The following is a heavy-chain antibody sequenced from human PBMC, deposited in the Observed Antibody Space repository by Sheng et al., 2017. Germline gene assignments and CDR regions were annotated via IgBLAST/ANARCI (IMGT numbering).Heavy chain of an antibody. CDR2: IWYDGSNK. CDR3: ARDSGVVVAATPDY. V-gene: IGHV3-33*01. D-gene: IGHD2-15*01. Sequence: ESGGGVVQPGRSLRLSCAASGFTFSSYGMHWVRQAPGKGLEWVAVIWYDGSNKYYADSVKGRFTISRDNSKNTLYLQMNSLRAEDTAVYYCARDSGVVVAATPDYWGQGTLVTVSS. CDR1: GFTFSSYG. J-gene: IGHJ4*02.